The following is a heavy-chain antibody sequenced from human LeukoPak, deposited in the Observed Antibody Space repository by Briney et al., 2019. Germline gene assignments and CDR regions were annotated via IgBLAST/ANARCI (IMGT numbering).Heavy chain of an antibody. D-gene: IGHD3-16*02. CDR2: INHSGST. V-gene: IGHV4-34*01. CDR1: GGSFSGYY. CDR3: ARHAVDYVWGSYRYYDY. J-gene: IGHJ4*02. Sequence: SETLSLTCAVYGGSFSGYYWSWIRQPPGKGLEWIGEINHSGSTNYNPSLKSRVTISVDTSKNQFSLKLSSVTAADTAVYYCARHAVDYVWGSYRYYDYWGQGTLVTVSS.